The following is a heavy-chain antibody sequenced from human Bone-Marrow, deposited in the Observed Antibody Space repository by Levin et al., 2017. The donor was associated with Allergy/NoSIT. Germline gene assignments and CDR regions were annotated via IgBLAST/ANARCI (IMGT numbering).Heavy chain of an antibody. D-gene: IGHD3-10*01. Sequence: GESLKISCAASGFTFSNAWMSWVRQAPGKGLEWVGRIKSKTDGGTTDYAAPVKGRFTISRDDSKNTLYLQMNSLKTEDTAVYYCTYTMVRGVIIRWYYGMDVWGQGTTVTVSS. CDR1: GFTFSNAW. V-gene: IGHV3-15*01. CDR2: IKSKTDGGTT. CDR3: TYTMVRGVIIRWYYGMDV. J-gene: IGHJ6*02.